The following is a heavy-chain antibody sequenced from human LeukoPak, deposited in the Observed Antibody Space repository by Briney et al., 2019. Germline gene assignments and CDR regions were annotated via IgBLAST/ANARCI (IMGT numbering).Heavy chain of an antibody. Sequence: ASVKVSCKASGYTFTSYYMHWVRQAPGQGLEWMGIINPSGGSTSYAQKFQGRVTMTRDTSTSTVYMELSSLRSEDTAVYYCARGGSNYYDSSGLLDYWGQGTLVTVSS. D-gene: IGHD3-22*01. J-gene: IGHJ4*02. CDR2: INPSGGST. V-gene: IGHV1-46*01. CDR1: GYTFTSYY. CDR3: ARGGSNYYDSSGLLDY.